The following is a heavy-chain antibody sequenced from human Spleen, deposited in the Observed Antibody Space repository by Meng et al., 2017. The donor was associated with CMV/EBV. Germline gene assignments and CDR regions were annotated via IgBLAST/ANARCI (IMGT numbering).Heavy chain of an antibody. J-gene: IGHJ4*02. V-gene: IGHV4-34*01. CDR3: ARGLAYSGYLDYFDY. CDR1: GGSLSVYS. Sequence: VYGGSLSVYSWSWIRQPPGKGLEWIGEIDHSGSTNSNPSLKSRVTISVDTSKNQFSLRLSSVTAADTAVYYCARGLAYSGYLDYFDYWGQGTLVTVSS. D-gene: IGHD5-12*01. CDR2: IDHSGST.